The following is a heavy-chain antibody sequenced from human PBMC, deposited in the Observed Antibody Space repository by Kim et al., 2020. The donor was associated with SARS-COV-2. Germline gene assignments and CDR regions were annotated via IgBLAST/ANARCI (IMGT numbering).Heavy chain of an antibody. D-gene: IGHD5-12*01. J-gene: IGHJ4*02. CDR3: ARDRNGYGH. V-gene: IGHV3-7*03. Sequence: SEKYYADAVKGRFTISRDNAKMSLYLQMNSLRVEDTAVYYCARDRNGYGHWGQGTLVTVSS. CDR2: SEK.